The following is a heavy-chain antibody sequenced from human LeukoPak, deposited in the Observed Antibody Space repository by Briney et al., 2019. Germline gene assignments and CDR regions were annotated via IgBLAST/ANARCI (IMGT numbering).Heavy chain of an antibody. J-gene: IGHJ4*02. CDR2: ISGSGGST. V-gene: IGHV3-23*01. CDR1: GFTFSSYA. CDR3: AKGHRYCSSTSCYADDY. D-gene: IGHD2-2*01. Sequence: GGSLRLSCAASGFTFSSYAMSWVRQAPGKGLEWVSAISGSGGSTYYADSVKGRFTISRDNSKNTLYLQMNSLRAEDTAVYYCAKGHRYCSSTSCYADDYWGQGTLVTVS.